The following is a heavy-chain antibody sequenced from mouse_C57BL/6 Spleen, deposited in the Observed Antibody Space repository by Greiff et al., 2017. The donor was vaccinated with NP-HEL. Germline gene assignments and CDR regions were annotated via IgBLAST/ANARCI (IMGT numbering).Heavy chain of an antibody. CDR2: ISYDGSN. CDR3: ARVGNYFDY. J-gene: IGHJ2*01. D-gene: IGHD1-1*02. Sequence: DVQLQESGPGLVKPSQSLSLTCSVTGYSITSGYYWNWIRQFPGNKLEWMGYISYDGSNNYNPSLKNRISITRDTSKNQFFLKLNSVTTEDTATYYCARVGNYFDYWCQGTTLTVSS. V-gene: IGHV3-6*01. CDR1: GYSITSGYY.